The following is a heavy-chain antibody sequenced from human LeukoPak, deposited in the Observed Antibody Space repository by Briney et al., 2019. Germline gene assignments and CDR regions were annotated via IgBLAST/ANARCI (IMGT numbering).Heavy chain of an antibody. J-gene: IGHJ4*02. CDR2: ISSSGSTI. CDR1: GFTFSSYE. V-gene: IGHV3-48*03. Sequence: GGSLRLSCAASGFTFSSYEMNWVRQAPGKGLEWVSYISSSGSTIYYADSVKGRFTISKDNAKNSLYLQMNSLRAEDTAVYYCARDEGIAARLFDYWGLGTLVTVSS. CDR3: ARDEGIAARLFDY. D-gene: IGHD6-6*01.